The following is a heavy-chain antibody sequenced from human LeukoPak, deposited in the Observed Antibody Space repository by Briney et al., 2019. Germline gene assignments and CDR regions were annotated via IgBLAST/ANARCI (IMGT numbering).Heavy chain of an antibody. CDR3: ARKVDPRAFDI. D-gene: IGHD3-9*01. J-gene: IGHJ3*02. Sequence: GASVKVSCKASGYTFTTYYIHWVRQAPGQGLEWMGVINPSGGSTSYAQKFQGRVTMTRDTSTSTVYMELSSLRSEDTAVYYCARKVDPRAFDIWGQGTMVTVSS. V-gene: IGHV1-46*01. CDR1: GYTFTTYY. CDR2: INPSGGST.